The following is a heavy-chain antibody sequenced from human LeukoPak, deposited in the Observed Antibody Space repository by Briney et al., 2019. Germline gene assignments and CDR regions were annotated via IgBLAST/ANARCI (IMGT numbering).Heavy chain of an antibody. J-gene: IGHJ4*02. D-gene: IGHD6-13*01. CDR2: ISSSSSYI. V-gene: IGHV3-21*01. CDR3: ARDFMIAAVFDY. Sequence: GGSLRLSCAASGFTFSSYSMNWVRQAPGKGLEWVSSISSSSSYIYYADSVKGRFTISRDYAKNSLYLQLNSLRAEDTAVYYCARDFMIAAVFDYWGQGTLVTVSS. CDR1: GFTFSSYS.